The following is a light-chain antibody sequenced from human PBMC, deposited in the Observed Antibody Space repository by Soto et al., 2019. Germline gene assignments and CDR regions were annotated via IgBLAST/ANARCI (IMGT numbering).Light chain of an antibody. CDR3: CSYAGSSTLV. CDR2: EGS. Sequence: QSALTQPASVSGSPGQSITISCTGTSRDVGSYNLVSWYQKHPGKAPKLMIYEGSKRPSGVSNRFSGSKSGNTASLTISGLQAEDEADYYCCSYAGSSTLVFGGGTKVTVL. CDR1: SRDVGSYNL. V-gene: IGLV2-23*01. J-gene: IGLJ2*01.